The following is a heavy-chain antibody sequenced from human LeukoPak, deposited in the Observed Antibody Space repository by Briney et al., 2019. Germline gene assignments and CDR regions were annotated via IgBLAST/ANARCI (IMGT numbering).Heavy chain of an antibody. CDR1: GYIFTSYW. D-gene: IGHD1/OR15-1a*01. CDR2: IFPGDSET. V-gene: IGHV5-51*01. Sequence: GESLKISCKDSGYIFTSYWIGWVRQMPGKGLEWMGLIFPGDSETIYSPSLQGQVTISADKSINTAYLRWSSLKASDTAMYYCATSESQTRFDYWGQGTLVTVSS. CDR3: ATSESQTRFDY. J-gene: IGHJ4*02.